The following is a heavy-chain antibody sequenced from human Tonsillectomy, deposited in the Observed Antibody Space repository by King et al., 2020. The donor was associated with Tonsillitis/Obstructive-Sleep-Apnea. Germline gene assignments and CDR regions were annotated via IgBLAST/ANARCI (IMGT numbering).Heavy chain of an antibody. J-gene: IGHJ4*02. CDR1: GGTFSSYA. Sequence: QLVQSGAEVKKPGSSVKVSCKASGGTFSSYAISWVRQAPGQGLEWMGRIIPILGIANYAQKFQGRVTITADKSTSTAYMELSSLRSEDTAVYYCARGAWNTAMVPFDYWGQGTLVTVSS. CDR3: ARGAWNTAMVPFDY. V-gene: IGHV1-69*04. CDR2: IIPILGIA. D-gene: IGHD5-18*01.